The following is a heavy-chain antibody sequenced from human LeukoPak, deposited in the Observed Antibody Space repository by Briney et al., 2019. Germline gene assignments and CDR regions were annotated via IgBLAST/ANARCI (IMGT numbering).Heavy chain of an antibody. V-gene: IGHV3-30*18. D-gene: IGHD5-18*01. Sequence: GGSLGLSCAASGFTFTTYGMHWVRQAPGKGLEWVAVVSYDGSNKYYADSVKGRFTISRDNSKNTLYLQMNSLRAEDTALYYCAKDVGSYGYDYWGQGTLVTVSS. CDR1: GFTFTTYG. CDR2: VSYDGSNK. J-gene: IGHJ4*02. CDR3: AKDVGSYGYDY.